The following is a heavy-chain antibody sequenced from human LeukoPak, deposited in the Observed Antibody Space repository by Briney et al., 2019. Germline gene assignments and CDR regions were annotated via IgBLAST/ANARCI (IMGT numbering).Heavy chain of an antibody. CDR2: IIPNSGAT. CDR1: GGTFSSYA. D-gene: IGHD2-21*01. V-gene: IGHV1-2*06. J-gene: IGHJ3*02. CDR3: ARGISGGFDI. Sequence: APVKVSCKASGGTFSSYAISWVRQAPGQGLEWMGRIIPNSGATNYAQNFQGRVTMTRDTSISTAYMELSRLRPDDTAVYYCARGISGGFDIWGQGTMVTVSS.